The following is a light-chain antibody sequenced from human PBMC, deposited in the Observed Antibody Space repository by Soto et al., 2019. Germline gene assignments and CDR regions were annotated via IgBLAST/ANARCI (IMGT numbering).Light chain of an antibody. Sequence: EIVLTQSPGTLSLSPGERATLSCRASHTISSSYLAWYQQKPGQAPRLLMYGISRRATGIPDRFSGSGSVTDFTLTITRLEPEDFAVYYWQQYVTSSPRTFGQGKKVEI. CDR3: QQYVTSSPRT. CDR2: GIS. V-gene: IGKV3-20*01. J-gene: IGKJ1*01. CDR1: HTISSSY.